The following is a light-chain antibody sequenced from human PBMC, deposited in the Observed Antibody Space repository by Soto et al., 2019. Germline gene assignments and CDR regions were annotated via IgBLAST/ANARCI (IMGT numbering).Light chain of an antibody. CDR1: SSDVGIYDY. CDR2: EVT. V-gene: IGLV2-8*01. J-gene: IGLJ1*01. CDR3: CSYAGSNNYYL. Sequence: QSALTQPASVSGSPGQSISISCTGTSSDVGIYDYVSWYQHHPGKAPKLMVYEVTKRPSGVPDRFSGSKSGNTASLTVSGLQADDEADYYCCSYAGSNNYYLFGPGTKVTVL.